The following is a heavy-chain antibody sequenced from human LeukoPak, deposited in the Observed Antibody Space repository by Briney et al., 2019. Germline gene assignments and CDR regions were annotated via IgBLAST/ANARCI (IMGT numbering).Heavy chain of an antibody. CDR1: GYTFTGYY. Sequence: GASVKVSCKASGYTFTGYYMHWVRPAPGQGLEWMGRINPNSGGTNYAQKFQGRVTMTRYTSISTAYMELSRLRSDDTAVYYCTRASCSSISCYLDYWGQGTLVTVSS. CDR2: INPNSGGT. CDR3: TRASCSSISCYLDY. D-gene: IGHD2-2*01. J-gene: IGHJ4*02. V-gene: IGHV1-2*06.